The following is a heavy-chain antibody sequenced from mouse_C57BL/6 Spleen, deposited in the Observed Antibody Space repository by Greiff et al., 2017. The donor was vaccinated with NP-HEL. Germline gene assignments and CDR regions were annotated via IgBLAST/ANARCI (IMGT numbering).Heavy chain of an antibody. CDR3: ARGDFYYGSSLDY. V-gene: IGHV3-1*01. J-gene: IGHJ2*01. D-gene: IGHD1-1*01. Sequence: EVKLQESGPGMVKPSQSLSLTCTVTGYSITSGYDWHWIRHFPGNKLEWMGYISYSGGTNYNPSLKSRISITHDTSKNHFFLKLNSVTTEDTATYYCARGDFYYGSSLDYWGQGTTLTVSS. CDR2: ISYSGGT. CDR1: GYSITSGYD.